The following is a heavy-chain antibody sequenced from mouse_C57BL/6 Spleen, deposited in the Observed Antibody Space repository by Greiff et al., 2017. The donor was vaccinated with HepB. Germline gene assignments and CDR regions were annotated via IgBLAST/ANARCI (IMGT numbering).Heavy chain of an antibody. V-gene: IGHV5-6*01. CDR3: ARQGVITTVVATSSYFDY. D-gene: IGHD1-1*01. CDR1: GFTFSSYG. CDR2: ISSGGSYT. Sequence: EVKLVESGGDLVKPGGSLKLSCAASGFTFSSYGMSWVRQTPDKRLEWVATISSGGSYTYYPDSVKGRFTISRDNAKNTLYLQMSSLKSEDTAMYYCARQGVITTVVATSSYFDYWGQGTTLTVSS. J-gene: IGHJ2*01.